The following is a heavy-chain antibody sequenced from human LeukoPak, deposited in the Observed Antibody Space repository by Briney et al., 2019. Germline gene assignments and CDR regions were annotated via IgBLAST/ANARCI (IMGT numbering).Heavy chain of an antibody. CDR1: GFTFSTYS. V-gene: IGHV3-30*01. Sequence: PGGSLRLSCSASGFTFSTYSIHWVRQAPGKGLEWVAVLSYDGSTKYFADSVKGRFAISRDNSQNTLCLQLNNLTAEDTAVYYCTRVRVPSRVLLPYFDYWGQGTLVTVSS. D-gene: IGHD3-10*01. CDR2: LSYDGSTK. CDR3: TRVRVPSRVLLPYFDY. J-gene: IGHJ4*02.